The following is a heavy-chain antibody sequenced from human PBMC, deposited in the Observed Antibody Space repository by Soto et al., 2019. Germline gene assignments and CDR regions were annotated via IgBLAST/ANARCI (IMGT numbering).Heavy chain of an antibody. J-gene: IGHJ4*01. CDR1: GDSLSSGGHY. D-gene: IGHD3-9*01. Sequence: PSETLSLTCTVSGDSLSSGGHYWSWIRQHPGKGLEWIGHIYDSVNTYYSPSLRSRVTISADMSKNQFSLNLRSVTAADTAVYYCARVDHRGYFAILTDYWGQGTLVTVSP. CDR2: IYDSVNT. CDR3: ARVDHRGYFAILTDY. V-gene: IGHV4-31*03.